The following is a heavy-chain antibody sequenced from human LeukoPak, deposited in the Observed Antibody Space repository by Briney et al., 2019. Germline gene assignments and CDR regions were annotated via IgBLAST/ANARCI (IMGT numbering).Heavy chain of an antibody. CDR1: GFSFRNYA. D-gene: IGHD1-26*01. V-gene: IGHV3-64*02. CDR2: INTDGRIT. CDR3: TRDGGSFCDFDY. Sequence: GGSLGLPCVASGFSFRNYAIHWVRQAPGKGLEYVSVINTDGRITYYADSVKGRFTISRDSSKNTVYLQMGSLRGEDMAVYYCTRDGGSFCDFDYWGQGALVTVSS. J-gene: IGHJ4*02.